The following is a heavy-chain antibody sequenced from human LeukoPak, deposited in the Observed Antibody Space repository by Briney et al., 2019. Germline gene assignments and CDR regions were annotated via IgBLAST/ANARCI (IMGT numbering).Heavy chain of an antibody. CDR2: IKQDGSEK. D-gene: IGHD1-1*01. Sequence: GDSLRLSCAASGFTFTKYWMTWVRQAPGKGLEWVANIKQDGSEKYYVDSVKGRFTISRDNAMNSLYLQMNSLRAEDTAVYYCARDPWYNWNDVDYWGQGTLVTVSS. CDR3: ARDPWYNWNDVDY. CDR1: GFTFTKYW. V-gene: IGHV3-7*01. J-gene: IGHJ4*01.